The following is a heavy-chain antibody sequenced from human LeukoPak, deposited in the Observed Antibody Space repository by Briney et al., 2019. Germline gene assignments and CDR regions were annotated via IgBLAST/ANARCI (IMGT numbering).Heavy chain of an antibody. CDR2: ISSSGSIT. J-gene: IGHJ4*02. Sequence: PGGSLRLSCAASGFSFSSFSMNWVRQAPGKGLEWVSYISSSGSITYYADSVKGRFTISRDNSKNTPYLQMNSLRAEDTALYYCAKPGGKYCSSTSCYPDYWGQGTLVTVSS. V-gene: IGHV3-48*01. D-gene: IGHD2-2*01. CDR3: AKPGGKYCSSTSCYPDY. CDR1: GFSFSSFS.